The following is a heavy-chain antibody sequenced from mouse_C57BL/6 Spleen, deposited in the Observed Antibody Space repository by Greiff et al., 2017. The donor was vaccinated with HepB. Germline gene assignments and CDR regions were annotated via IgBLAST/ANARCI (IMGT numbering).Heavy chain of an antibody. CDR1: GYSITSGYY. V-gene: IGHV3-6*01. J-gene: IGHJ4*01. CDR2: ISYDGSN. Sequence: VQLKESGPGLVKPSQSLSLTCSVTGYSITSGYYWNWIRQFPGNKLEWMGYISYDGSNNYNPSLKNRISITRDTSKNQFFLKLNSVTTEDTATYYCARDNYPMDYWGQGTSVTVSS. CDR3: ARDNYPMDY.